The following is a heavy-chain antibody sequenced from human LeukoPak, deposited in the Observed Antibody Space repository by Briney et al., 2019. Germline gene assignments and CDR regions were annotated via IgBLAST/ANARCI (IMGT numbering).Heavy chain of an antibody. CDR3: ARIRYCSSTSCYAGVHWFDP. J-gene: IGHJ5*02. V-gene: IGHV4-4*07. CDR1: GGSISSYY. Sequence: SETLSLTCTVSGGSISSYYWSWIRQPAGKGLEWIGRIYTSGSTNYNPSLKSRVTMSVDTSKNQFSLKLSSVTAADTAAYYCARIRYCSSTSCYAGVHWFDPWGQGTLVTVSS. CDR2: IYTSGST. D-gene: IGHD2-2*01.